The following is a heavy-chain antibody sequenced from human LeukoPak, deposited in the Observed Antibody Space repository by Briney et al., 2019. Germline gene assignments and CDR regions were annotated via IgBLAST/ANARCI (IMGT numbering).Heavy chain of an antibody. J-gene: IGHJ4*02. CDR2: IKQDGSKK. Sequence: GGSLRLSCVASGFPFSSYWMTWVRQAPGKGLESVANIKQDGSKKSYVDSVKGRFTISRDNAKNSLYLQMNSLRAEDTAIYYCTRVGYIDEGIDYWGQGTLVTVSS. CDR3: TRVGYIDEGIDY. CDR1: GFPFSSYW. D-gene: IGHD5-24*01. V-gene: IGHV3-7*04.